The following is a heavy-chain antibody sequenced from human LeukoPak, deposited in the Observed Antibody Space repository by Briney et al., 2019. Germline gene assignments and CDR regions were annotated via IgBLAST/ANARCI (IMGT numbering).Heavy chain of an antibody. CDR1: GFIFSGAS. Sequence: GGSLRLSCAASGFIFSGASMHWVRQASGRGLEWVGRIRSKPNNYATGYAASVKGRITISRDDSKNTAYLQMNNLKAEDTAVYYCTIYSSSSPGGFDYWGQGTLVTVSS. CDR3: TIYSSSSPGGFDY. D-gene: IGHD6-13*01. J-gene: IGHJ4*02. CDR2: IRSKPNNYAT. V-gene: IGHV3-73*01.